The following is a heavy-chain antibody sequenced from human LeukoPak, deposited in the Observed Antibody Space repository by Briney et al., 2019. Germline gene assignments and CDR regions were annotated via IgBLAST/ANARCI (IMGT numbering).Heavy chain of an antibody. CDR3: AVPAAMSDFDY. Sequence: GSLRLSCAASGFTFSSYAMHWVRQAPGKGLEWIGEINHSGSTNYNPSLKSRVTISVDTSKNQFSLKLSSVTAADTAVYYCAVPAAMSDFDYWGQGTLVTVSS. J-gene: IGHJ4*02. D-gene: IGHD2-2*01. V-gene: IGHV4-34*08. CDR2: INHSGST. CDR1: GFTFSSYA.